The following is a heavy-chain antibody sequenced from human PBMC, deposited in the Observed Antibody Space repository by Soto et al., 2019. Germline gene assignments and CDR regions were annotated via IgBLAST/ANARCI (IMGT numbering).Heavy chain of an antibody. J-gene: IGHJ6*02. V-gene: IGHV4-61*01. CDR1: GGSVSSGSYY. Sequence: SETLSLTCTVSGGSVSSGSYYWSWIRQPPGKGQEWIGYIYYSGSTNYNHSLKSRVTISVDTSKNQFSLKLSSVTAADTAVYFCVRDSKVREYYYYGMDVWGQGTTVTVSS. CDR2: IYYSGST. D-gene: IGHD3-10*01. CDR3: VRDSKVREYYYYGMDV.